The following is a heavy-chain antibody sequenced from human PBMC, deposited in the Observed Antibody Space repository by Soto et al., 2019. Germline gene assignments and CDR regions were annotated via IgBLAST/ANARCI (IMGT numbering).Heavy chain of an antibody. D-gene: IGHD6-19*01. J-gene: IGHJ4*02. Sequence: QITLKESGPTLVKPTQTLTLTCFFSGFSLSTTRVGVGWIRQPPGEALEWLALIYWDDDKRYSPSLKTRLTITKDSPKNRVVLTMSDMDPVDTATYYCAHIVVDGLGYYFDYWGQGTLVTVSS. V-gene: IGHV2-5*02. CDR2: IYWDDDK. CDR1: GFSLSTTRVG. CDR3: AHIVVDGLGYYFDY.